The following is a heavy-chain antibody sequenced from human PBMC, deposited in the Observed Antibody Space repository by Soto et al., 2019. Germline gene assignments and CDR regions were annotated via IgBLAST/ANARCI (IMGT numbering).Heavy chain of an antibody. CDR2: INPNSGGT. V-gene: IGHV1-2*04. CDR1: GYNFTGYS. Sequence: SVKVSCKASGYNFTGYSMHWVRQAPGQGLEGMGWINPNSGGTKYAQKFQGWVTMTRDKSIGTAYMELSRLRSDDTAVYYCARMPRIPAAAGYGAFDSWGHGKIVTVS. CDR3: ARMPRIPAAAGYGAFDS. J-gene: IGHJ3*02. D-gene: IGHD6-13*01.